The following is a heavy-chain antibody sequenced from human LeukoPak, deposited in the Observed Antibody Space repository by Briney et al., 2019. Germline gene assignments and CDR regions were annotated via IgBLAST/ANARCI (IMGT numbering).Heavy chain of an antibody. CDR1: GGSVSSGSYY. V-gene: IGHV4-61*01. D-gene: IGHD7-27*01. J-gene: IGHJ4*02. CDR3: AREVIGTGDFDY. Sequence: SETLSLTCTVSGGSVSSGSYYWSWIRQPPGKGLEWIGYIYYSGSTNYNPSLKSRVTIPVDTSKNQFSLKLSSVTAADTAVYYCAREVIGTGDFDYWGQGTLVTVSS. CDR2: IYYSGST.